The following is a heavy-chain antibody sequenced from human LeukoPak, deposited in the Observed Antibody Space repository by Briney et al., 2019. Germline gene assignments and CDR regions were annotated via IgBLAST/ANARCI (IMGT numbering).Heavy chain of an antibody. CDR3: ARGLYYYGSGSYYNSWFDP. J-gene: IGHJ5*02. CDR2: MNPNSGNT. Sequence: ASVKVSCKDSGYTFTSYDINWVRQATGQGLEWTGWMNPNSGNTGYAQKFQGRVTMTRNTSISTAYMELSSLRSEDTVVYYCARGLYYYGSGSYYNSWFDPWGQGTLVTVSS. CDR1: GYTFTSYD. D-gene: IGHD3-10*01. V-gene: IGHV1-8*01.